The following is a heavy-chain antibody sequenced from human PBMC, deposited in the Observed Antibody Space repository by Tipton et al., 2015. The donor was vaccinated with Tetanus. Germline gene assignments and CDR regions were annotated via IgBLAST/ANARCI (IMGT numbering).Heavy chain of an antibody. V-gene: IGHV3-53*01. CDR1: GFIVSSHY. CDR3: VRGGGSSGWLAY. J-gene: IGHJ4*02. D-gene: IGHD6-19*01. CDR2: MHSGGDA. Sequence: VQLVQSGGGLIQPGGSLRLSCVASGFIVSSHYMSWVRQAPGKGLEWVSVMHSGGDAYYVDSVKGRFSISRDNAKNTLYLQMNSLRVEDTAVYYCVRGGGSSGWLAYWGQGTLVTVSS.